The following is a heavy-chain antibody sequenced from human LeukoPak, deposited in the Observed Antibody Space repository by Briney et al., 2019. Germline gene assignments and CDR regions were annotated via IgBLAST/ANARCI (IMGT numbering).Heavy chain of an antibody. CDR1: GFTFSSYS. Sequence: NPGGSLRLSCAASGFTFSSYSMNWVRQAPGKGLEWVSSISSSSSYIYYADSVKGRFTISRDNAKNSLYLQMNSLRAEDTAVYYCASLGVTTFDHWGQGTLVTVSS. J-gene: IGHJ4*02. V-gene: IGHV3-21*01. CDR3: ASLGVTTFDH. D-gene: IGHD3-10*01. CDR2: ISSSSSYI.